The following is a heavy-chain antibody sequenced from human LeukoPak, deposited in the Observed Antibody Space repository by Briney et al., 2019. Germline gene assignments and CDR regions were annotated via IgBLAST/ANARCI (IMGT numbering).Heavy chain of an antibody. CDR2: INPNSGGT. Sequence: ASVKVSCKASGYTFTSYYMHWVRQAPGQGLEWMGWINPNSGGTNYAQKFQGRVTMTRDTSISTAYMELSRLRSDDTAVYYCARGRAVTTSNWFDPWGQGTLVTVSS. D-gene: IGHD4-17*01. CDR3: ARGRAVTTSNWFDP. V-gene: IGHV1-2*02. CDR1: GYTFTSYY. J-gene: IGHJ5*02.